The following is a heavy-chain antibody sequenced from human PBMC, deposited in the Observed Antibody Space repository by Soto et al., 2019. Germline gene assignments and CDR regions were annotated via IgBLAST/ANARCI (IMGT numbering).Heavy chain of an antibody. CDR3: AKDRRPECYYGMDG. CDR2: ISYDGSNK. D-gene: IGHD3-3*01. Sequence: QVQLVESGGGVVQPGRSLRLSCAASGFTFSSYGMHWVRQAPGKGLEWVAVISYDGSNKYYADSVKGRFTVSGDNSENRLYLRMSSLRAEGTAVYYCAKDRRPECYYGMDGWGQGTTVTVSS. CDR1: GFTFSSYG. J-gene: IGHJ6*01. V-gene: IGHV3-30*18.